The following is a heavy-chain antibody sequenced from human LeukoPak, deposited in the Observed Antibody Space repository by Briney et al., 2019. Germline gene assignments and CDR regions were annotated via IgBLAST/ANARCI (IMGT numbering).Heavy chain of an antibody. CDR1: GFTVSSNY. Sequence: GGSLRLSCAASGFTVSSNYMSWVRQAPGKGLEWVSAISGSGGSTYYADSVKGRFTISRDNSKNTLYLQVNSLRGEDTAVYYCAKGRGTAAALSSFDYWGQGTLVTVSS. CDR3: AKGRGTAAALSSFDY. D-gene: IGHD6-13*01. CDR2: ISGSGGST. V-gene: IGHV3-23*01. J-gene: IGHJ4*02.